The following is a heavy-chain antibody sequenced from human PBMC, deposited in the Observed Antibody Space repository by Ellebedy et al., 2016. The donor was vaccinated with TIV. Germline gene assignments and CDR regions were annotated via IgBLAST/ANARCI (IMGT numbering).Heavy chain of an antibody. CDR3: ARAPPASYYFDV. CDR1: GYTFTSYS. Sequence: ASVKVSXKTSGYTFTSYSINWVRQDPGQGLEWLGMIVPTGGGTNYPQKFLGRVTITRDTSTSTVYMELSALRSEDTDVYYCARAPPASYYFDVWGQGTLVTISS. V-gene: IGHV1-46*01. CDR2: IVPTGGGT. J-gene: IGHJ4*02.